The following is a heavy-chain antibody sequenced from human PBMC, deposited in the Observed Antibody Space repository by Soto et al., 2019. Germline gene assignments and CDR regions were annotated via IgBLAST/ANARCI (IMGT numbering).Heavy chain of an antibody. Sequence: QVQLQESGPGLVKPSQTLSLTCTVSGGSISSGGYYWSWIRQHPGKGLEWIGYIYYSGSTYYNPSLKRRVTISVDTSKNQFSLKLSSVTAADTAVYYCASSVAYYYDSSGYSLQPLAPEWFQHWGQGTLVTVSS. D-gene: IGHD3-22*01. V-gene: IGHV4-31*03. CDR1: GGSISSGGYY. J-gene: IGHJ1*01. CDR3: ASSVAYYYDSSGYSLQPLAPEWFQH. CDR2: IYYSGST.